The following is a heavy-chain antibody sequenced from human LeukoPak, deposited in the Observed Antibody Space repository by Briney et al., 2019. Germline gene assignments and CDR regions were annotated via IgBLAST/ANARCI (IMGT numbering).Heavy chain of an antibody. V-gene: IGHV3-23*01. D-gene: IGHD3-3*01. CDR2: ISGSGGST. J-gene: IGHJ4*02. CDR3: TSTYYDFWSGYYTSGSLHY. CDR1: GFTFSSYG. Sequence: GGTLRLSCAASGFTFSSYGMSWVRQAPGKGLEWVSAISGSGGSTYYADSVKGRFTISRDNSKNTLYLQMNSLKTEDTAVYYCTSTYYDFWSGYYTSGSLHYWGQGTLVTVSS.